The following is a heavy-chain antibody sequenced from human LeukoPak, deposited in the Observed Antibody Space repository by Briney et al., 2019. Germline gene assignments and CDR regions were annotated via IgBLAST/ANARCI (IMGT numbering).Heavy chain of an antibody. J-gene: IGHJ4*02. Sequence: ASVKVSCTASGYTFTSYYMHWVRQAPGQGLEWMGIINPSGGSTSYAQKFQGRVTMTRDTSTSTVYMELSSLRSEDTAVYYCASDPPIAAAGHWGQGTLVTVSS. V-gene: IGHV1-46*01. CDR2: INPSGGST. D-gene: IGHD6-13*01. CDR3: ASDPPIAAAGH. CDR1: GYTFTSYY.